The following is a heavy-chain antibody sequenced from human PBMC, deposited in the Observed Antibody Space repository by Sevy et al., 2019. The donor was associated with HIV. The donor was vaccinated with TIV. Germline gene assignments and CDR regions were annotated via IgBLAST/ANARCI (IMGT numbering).Heavy chain of an antibody. Sequence: SETLSLTCTVYGGSISGYYSSWIRQPPGKGLEWIGSFYYSGRTNNNPSLKSPVTISVDTSNNQFSLKLSSVSAADTAVYYCASCSPDYYTGRDVWGQGTRVTVSS. CDR3: ASCSPDYYTGRDV. J-gene: IGHJ6*02. D-gene: IGHD2-15*01. V-gene: IGHV4-59*03. CDR1: GGSISGYY. CDR2: FYYSGRT.